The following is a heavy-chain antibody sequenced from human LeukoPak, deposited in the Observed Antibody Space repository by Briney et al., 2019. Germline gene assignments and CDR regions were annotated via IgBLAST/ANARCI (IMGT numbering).Heavy chain of an antibody. CDR1: GFTFISSA. Sequence: ASVKVSCKASGFTFISSAMQWVRQARGQRLEWIGWIVVGSGNTNYAQKFQERVTTTRDMSTSTAYMELSSLRSEDTAVYYCAAFPVGATVDYWGQGTLVTVSS. J-gene: IGHJ4*02. D-gene: IGHD1-26*01. V-gene: IGHV1-58*02. CDR2: IVVGSGNT. CDR3: AAFPVGATVDY.